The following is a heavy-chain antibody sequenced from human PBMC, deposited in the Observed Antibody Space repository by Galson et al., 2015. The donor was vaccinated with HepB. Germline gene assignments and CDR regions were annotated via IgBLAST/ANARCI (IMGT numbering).Heavy chain of an antibody. CDR1: GFTXXXSA. V-gene: IGHV3-73*01. CDR3: TXLGDLSGYSSL. J-gene: IGHJ4*02. Sequence: SLRLSCAASGFTXXXSAMHXXXQAXXXGLXXXGRIGXXXNSYATAYAASVKGRFTISRDDSKNTAYMQMNGLKTEDTAVYYCTXLGDLSGYSSLWGQGTLVTVSS. D-gene: IGHD6-13*01. CDR2: IGXXXNSYAT.